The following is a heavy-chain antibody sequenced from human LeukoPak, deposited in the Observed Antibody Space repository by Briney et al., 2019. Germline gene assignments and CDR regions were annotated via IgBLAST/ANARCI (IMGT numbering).Heavy chain of an antibody. J-gene: IGHJ6*04. CDR3: ARERCSSTSCYRYYYYGMDV. CDR1: GGSFSGYY. V-gene: IGHV4-34*01. Sequence: SETLSLTCAVYGGSFSGYYWSWIRQPPGKGLEWIGEINHSGSTNYSPSLKSRVTISVDTSKNQFSLKLSSVTAADTAVYYCARERCSSTSCYRYYYYGMDVWGKGTTVTVSS. D-gene: IGHD2-2*02. CDR2: INHSGST.